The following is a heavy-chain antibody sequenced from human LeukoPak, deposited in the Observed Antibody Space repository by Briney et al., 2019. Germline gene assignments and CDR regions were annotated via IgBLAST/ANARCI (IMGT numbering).Heavy chain of an antibody. CDR1: GGTFSSYA. CDR2: IIPIFGTA. CDR3: ASPEPDSSGYHYLVSEYFQH. J-gene: IGHJ1*01. D-gene: IGHD3-22*01. V-gene: IGHV1-69*05. Sequence: SVKVSCKASGGTFSSYAISWVRQAPGQGLEWMGGIIPIFGTANYAQKFQGRVTITTDESTSTAYMELSSLRSEDTAVYYCASPEPDSSGYHYLVSEYFQHWGQGTLVTVSS.